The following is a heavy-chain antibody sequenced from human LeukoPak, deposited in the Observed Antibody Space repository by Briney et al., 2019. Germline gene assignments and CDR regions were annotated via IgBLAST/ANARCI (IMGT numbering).Heavy chain of an antibody. Sequence: TPSETLSLTCTVSGVSISSNSYYWGWIRQPPGKGQEWNVSIYYRGTTYYNPSLKSRVTISIATSKNQFSLKLTSVTAPDTAVYYCSRQGDLAAAGTIYFLHWGQGTLVTVSS. CDR2: IYYRGTT. D-gene: IGHD6-13*01. CDR3: SRQGDLAAAGTIYFLH. CDR1: GVSISSNSYY. J-gene: IGHJ1*01. V-gene: IGHV4-39*01.